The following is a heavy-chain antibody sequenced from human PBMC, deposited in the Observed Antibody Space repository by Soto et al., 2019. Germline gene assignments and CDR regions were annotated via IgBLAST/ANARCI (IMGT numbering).Heavy chain of an antibody. D-gene: IGHD4-4*01. V-gene: IGHV1-69*13. CDR1: GGTFSSYA. Sequence: SVKVSCKASGGTFSSYAISWVRQAPGQGLEWMGGIIPIFGTANYAQKFQGRVTITADESTSTAYMELSSLRSEDTAVYYCARAPTVTTRQYYYYYGMDVWGQGTTVTVSS. CDR2: IIPIFGTA. CDR3: ARAPTVTTRQYYYYYGMDV. J-gene: IGHJ6*02.